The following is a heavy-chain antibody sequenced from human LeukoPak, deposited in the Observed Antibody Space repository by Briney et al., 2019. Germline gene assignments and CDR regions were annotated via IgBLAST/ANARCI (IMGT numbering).Heavy chain of an antibody. J-gene: IGHJ4*02. CDR2: ISAYNGNT. V-gene: IGHV1-18*01. CDR3: ARDLRSGWYPIVDY. D-gene: IGHD6-19*01. CDR1: GYTFTSYG. Sequence: ASVKVSCKASGYTFTSYGISWVRQAPGQGLEWMGWISAYNGNTNYAQKLQGRVTMTTDTSTSTAYLELRSLRSDDTAVYYCARDLRSGWYPIVDYWGQGTLVTVSS.